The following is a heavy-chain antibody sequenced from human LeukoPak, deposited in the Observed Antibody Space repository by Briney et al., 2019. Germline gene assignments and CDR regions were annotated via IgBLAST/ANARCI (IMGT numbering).Heavy chain of an antibody. CDR3: AIDHPGIAAAGPLNWFDP. CDR1: GYTFTSYG. CDR2: ISAYNGNT. V-gene: IGHV1-18*01. J-gene: IGHJ5*02. Sequence: ASVKVSCKASGYTFTSYGISWVRQAPGQGLEWMGWISAYNGNTNYAQKLQGRVTMTTDTSMSTAYMELRSLRSDDTAVYYCAIDHPGIAAAGPLNWFDPWGQGTLVTVSS. D-gene: IGHD6-13*01.